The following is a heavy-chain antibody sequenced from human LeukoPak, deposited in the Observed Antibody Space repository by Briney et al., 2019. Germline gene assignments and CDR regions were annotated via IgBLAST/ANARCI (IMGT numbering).Heavy chain of an antibody. J-gene: IGHJ5*02. CDR3: ARKMATMGSVWFDP. D-gene: IGHD5-24*01. Sequence: SQTLSLTCTVSGGSISSGGYYWSWIRQPPGKGLEWIGYIYYSGSTYYNPSLKSRVTISVDRSKNQFSLKLSSVTAADTAVYYCARKMATMGSVWFDPWGQGTLVTVSS. CDR2: IYYSGST. CDR1: GGSISSGGYY. V-gene: IGHV4-31*03.